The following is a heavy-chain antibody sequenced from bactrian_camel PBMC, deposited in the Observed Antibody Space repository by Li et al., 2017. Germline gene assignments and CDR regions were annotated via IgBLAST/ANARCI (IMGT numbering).Heavy chain of an antibody. CDR1: DYVDSYYS. D-gene: IGHD2*01. Sequence: HVQLVESGGGSVQAGGSLRLSCAASDYVDSYYSMAWFRQFPGKGREGVAARYPGGVDTYYADSVKGRFTISKDSAKNTLYLQMNSLKPEDTAIYYCAAEDIRPPLCGCSGGYCYWPTSEDLDDSSYRGLGTQVTV. J-gene: IGHJ4*01. V-gene: IGHV3S1*01. CDR3: AAEDIRPPLCGCSGGYCYWPTSEDLDDSSY. CDR2: RYPGGVDT.